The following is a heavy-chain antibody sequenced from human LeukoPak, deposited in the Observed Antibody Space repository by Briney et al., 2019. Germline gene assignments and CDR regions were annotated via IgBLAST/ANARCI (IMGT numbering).Heavy chain of an antibody. Sequence: SETLSLTCAVYGGSFSGYYWSWIRQPPGKGLEWIGEINHSGSTNYNPSLKSRVTISVDTSKNQFSLKLSSVTAADTAVYYCAREPRVDTAMVELYYFDYWGQGTLVTVSS. V-gene: IGHV4-34*01. J-gene: IGHJ4*02. CDR2: INHSGST. D-gene: IGHD5-18*01. CDR3: AREPRVDTAMVELYYFDY. CDR1: GGSFSGYY.